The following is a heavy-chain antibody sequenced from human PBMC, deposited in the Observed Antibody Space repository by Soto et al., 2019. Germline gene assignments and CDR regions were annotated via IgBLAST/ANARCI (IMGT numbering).Heavy chain of an antibody. J-gene: IGHJ4*02. Sequence: GVSVKGSCKASGGTLSGDAVGWVRQAPGQGLEWMGWIIGGNGNTNYSENFQGRVTFTRDTSAGTAYMQLSSLTSEDTAVYYCARDDSGFSGSHYIDYFNYWGQGALVTSPQ. D-gene: IGHD1-26*01. CDR2: IIGGNGNT. CDR1: GGTLSGDA. CDR3: ARDDSGFSGSHYIDYFNY. V-gene: IGHV1-3*01.